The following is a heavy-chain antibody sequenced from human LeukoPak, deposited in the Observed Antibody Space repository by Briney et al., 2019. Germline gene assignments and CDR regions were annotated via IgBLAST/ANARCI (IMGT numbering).Heavy chain of an antibody. J-gene: IGHJ4*02. V-gene: IGHV4-59*01. CDR2: IYYSGST. CDR1: GGSISSYY. D-gene: IGHD2-2*01. Sequence: PSETLSLTCTVSGGSISSYYWSWIRQPPGKGLEWSGYIYYSGSTNYNPSLKSRVTISVDTSKNQFSLKLSSVTAADTAVYYCARGAPGTTSFFDYWGQGTLVTVSS. CDR3: ARGAPGTTSFFDY.